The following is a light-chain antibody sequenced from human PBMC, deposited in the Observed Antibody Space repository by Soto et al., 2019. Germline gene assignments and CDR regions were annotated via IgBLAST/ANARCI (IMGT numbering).Light chain of an antibody. V-gene: IGKV2-40*01. CDR1: QSLLDSDDGNTR. J-gene: IGKJ2*01. Sequence: VLTQTPLPLRVTPGEPASLSCTSSQSLLDSDDGNTRLDWYLQTPGRSTQLLIYSLSYRAAGVPGRFSGSGSGTDSTMTISRVEAEDVGVYYCLQRMDFPYTFGRGTKLEIK. CDR3: LQRMDFPYT. CDR2: SLS.